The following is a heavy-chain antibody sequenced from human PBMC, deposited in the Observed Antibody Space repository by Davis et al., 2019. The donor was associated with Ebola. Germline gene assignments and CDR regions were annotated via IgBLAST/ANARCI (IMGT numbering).Heavy chain of an antibody. CDR2: TYYTSKWFN. CDR3: VRGWGRTGLGV. V-gene: IGHV6-1*01. D-gene: IGHD1-26*01. J-gene: IGHJ6*02. CDR1: GDSVSVNSGG. Sequence: HSQTLSLTCAISGDSVSVNSGGWNWIRQSPSRGLEWLGRTYYTSKWFNDYAVFLQGRITINPDTSKNQLSLQLNSVTPEDTAVYYCVRGWGRTGLGVWGQGTTVTVSS.